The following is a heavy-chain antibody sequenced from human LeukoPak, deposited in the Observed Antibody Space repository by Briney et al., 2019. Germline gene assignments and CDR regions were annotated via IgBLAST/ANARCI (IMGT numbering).Heavy chain of an antibody. D-gene: IGHD5-24*01. CDR1: GGTFSSYG. Sequence: SVKVSCKPSGGTFSSYGVSWVRQAPGQGLEWMGGIIPIFRSTNYAQRFRGRVTITTDESTSTVYMELSSLRSEGTAVYYCARSQRAGYNVYYFDSWGQGTLVTVSS. CDR3: ARSQRAGYNVYYFDS. CDR2: IIPIFRST. V-gene: IGHV1-69*05. J-gene: IGHJ4*02.